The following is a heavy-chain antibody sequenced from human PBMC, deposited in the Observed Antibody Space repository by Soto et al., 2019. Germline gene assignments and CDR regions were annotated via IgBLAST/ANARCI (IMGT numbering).Heavy chain of an antibody. J-gene: IGHJ6*02. V-gene: IGHV3-33*01. CDR2: IWYDGSNK. CDR3: ARGYCISTTCYETRGYYYYYGMDV. D-gene: IGHD2-2*01. Sequence: GGSLRLSCAASGFTFSSYGMHWVRQAPGKGLEWVAVIWYDGSNKYYADSVKGRFTTSRDNSKNTLYLQMNSLRAEDTAVYYCARGYCISTTCYETRGYYYYYGMDVWGQGTTVTVSS. CDR1: GFTFSSYG.